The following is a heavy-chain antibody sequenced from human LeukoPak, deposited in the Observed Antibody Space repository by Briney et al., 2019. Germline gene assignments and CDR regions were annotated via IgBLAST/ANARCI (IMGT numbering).Heavy chain of an antibody. J-gene: IGHJ4*02. D-gene: IGHD4-17*01. CDR2: IKQDGSGK. V-gene: IGHV3-7*01. Sequence: GGSLRLSCAASGFTFSSYWMSWVRQAPGKGLEWVANIKQDGSGKYYVDSVKGRFTISRDNAKNSLYLQMNSLRAEDTAVYYCARERGDYRFDYWGQGTLVTVSS. CDR1: GFTFSSYW. CDR3: ARERGDYRFDY.